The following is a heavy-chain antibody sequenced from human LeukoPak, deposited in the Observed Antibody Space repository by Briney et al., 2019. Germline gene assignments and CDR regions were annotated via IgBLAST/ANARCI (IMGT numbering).Heavy chain of an antibody. CDR2: ISSSSYT. CDR3: ARAPCGGDCLDAFDI. D-gene: IGHD2-21*02. J-gene: IGHJ3*02. V-gene: IGHV3-11*05. CDR1: GFTFSDYY. Sequence: PGGSLRLSCAASGFTFSDYYMSWIRQAPGKGLEWVSYISSSSYTNYADSVKGRFTISRDNAKNSLYLQMNSLRAEDTAVYYCARAPCGGDCLDAFDIWGQGTMVTVSS.